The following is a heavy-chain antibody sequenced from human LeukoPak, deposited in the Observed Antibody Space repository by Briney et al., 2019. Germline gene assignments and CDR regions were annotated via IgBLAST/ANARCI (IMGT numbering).Heavy chain of an antibody. CDR2: IGGSGGST. CDR3: ARGGIVVVTATPGGMDV. J-gene: IGHJ6*02. CDR1: GFTFSSCA. D-gene: IGHD2-21*02. V-gene: IGHV3-23*01. Sequence: GGSLRLSCAASGFTFSSCAMGWVRQAPGKGLEWVSGIGGSGGSTYYADSVKGRFTISRDNSKNTLYLQMNSLRAEDTAVYYCARGGIVVVTATPGGMDVWGQGTTVTVSS.